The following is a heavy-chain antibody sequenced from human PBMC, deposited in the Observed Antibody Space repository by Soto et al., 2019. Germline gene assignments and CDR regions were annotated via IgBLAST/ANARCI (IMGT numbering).Heavy chain of an antibody. CDR2: ISSNGGST. CDR3: VKGLYCSGGSCKYYYGMDV. V-gene: IGHV3-64D*06. CDR1: GFTFSSYA. Sequence: GGSLRLSCSASGFTFSSYAMHWVRQATGKGLEYVSAISSNGGSTYYADSVKGRFTISRDNSKNTLYLQMSSLRAEDTAVYYCVKGLYCSGGSCKYYYGMDVWGQGTTVTVSS. J-gene: IGHJ6*02. D-gene: IGHD2-15*01.